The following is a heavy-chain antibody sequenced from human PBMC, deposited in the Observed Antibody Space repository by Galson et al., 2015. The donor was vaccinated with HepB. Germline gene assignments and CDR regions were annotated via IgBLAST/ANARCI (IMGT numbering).Heavy chain of an antibody. CDR3: VKAPWPRGNY. J-gene: IGHJ4*02. Sequence: SLRLSCAASGFTFSSYAMSWVRQAPGKGLEWIAYITTNSDSKDYADSVKGRFTVSRDNARSSLYLQMDSLRHEDTAVYHCVKAPWPRGNYWGQGTLVIVSS. V-gene: IGHV3-48*02. CDR2: ITTNSDSK. CDR1: GFTFSSYA. D-gene: IGHD3-10*01.